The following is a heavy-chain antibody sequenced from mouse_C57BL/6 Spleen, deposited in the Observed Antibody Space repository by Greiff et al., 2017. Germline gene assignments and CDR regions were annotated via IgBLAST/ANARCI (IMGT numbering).Heavy chain of an antibody. CDR3: ARGGGMDY. J-gene: IGHJ4*01. V-gene: IGHV1-69*01. CDR2: IDPSDSYT. CDR1: GYTFTSYW. Sequence: QVQLQQPGAELVMPGASVTLSCKASGYTFTSYWMHWVKQRPGQGLEWIGEIDPSDSYTNYNQKFKGKSTLTVDKSSSTAYMKLSSRTSENSAVYYCARGGGMDYWGQGTSVTVSS.